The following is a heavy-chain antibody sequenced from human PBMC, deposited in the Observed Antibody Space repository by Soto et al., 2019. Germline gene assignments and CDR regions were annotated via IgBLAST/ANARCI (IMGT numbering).Heavy chain of an antibody. D-gene: IGHD3-10*01. J-gene: IGHJ5*02. CDR2: IKSKADGGTT. CDR3: TTDKPMVRGVIPWFDP. V-gene: IGHV3-15*01. CDR1: GFTFSNAW. Sequence: GGSLRLSCAASGFTFSNAWMSWVRQAPGKGLEWVGRIKSKADGGTTDYAAPVKGRFTISRDDSKNTLYLQMNSLKTEDTAVYYCTTDKPMVRGVIPWFDPWGQGTLVTVSS.